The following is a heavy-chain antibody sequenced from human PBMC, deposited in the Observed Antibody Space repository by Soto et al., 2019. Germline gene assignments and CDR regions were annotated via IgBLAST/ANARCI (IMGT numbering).Heavy chain of an antibody. CDR3: AKDDHPHRDYGGNSAGGLFDY. J-gene: IGHJ4*02. CDR1: GFTFSSYG. V-gene: IGHV3-30*18. D-gene: IGHD4-17*01. CDR2: ISYDGSNK. Sequence: PGGSLRLSCAASGFTFSSYGMHWVRQAPGKGLEWVAVISYDGSNKYYADSVKGRFTISRDNSKNTLYLQMNSLRAEDTAVYYCAKDDHPHRDYGGNSAGGLFDYWGQGTLVTVSS.